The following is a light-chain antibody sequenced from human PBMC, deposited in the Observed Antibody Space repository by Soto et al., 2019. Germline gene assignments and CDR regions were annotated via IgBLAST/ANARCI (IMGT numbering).Light chain of an antibody. Sequence: QSVLTQPASVSGSPGQSITISCTGTSSDVGGYNYVSWYQHHPGKAPKLMISEVSNRPSGVSNRFSGSKSGNTASLTISGLQAEDEADYYCTSYTTSSTWVFGGGTKLTVL. CDR3: TSYTTSSTWV. CDR2: EVS. CDR1: SSDVGGYNY. J-gene: IGLJ3*02. V-gene: IGLV2-14*01.